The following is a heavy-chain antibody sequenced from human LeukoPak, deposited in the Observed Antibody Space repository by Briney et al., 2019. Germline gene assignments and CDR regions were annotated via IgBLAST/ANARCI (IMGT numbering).Heavy chain of an antibody. D-gene: IGHD2-15*01. CDR2: ISGSGVST. CDR1: GFTFSSYA. V-gene: IGHV3-23*01. Sequence: GGSLRLSCAAPGFTFSSYAMSWVRQAPGKGLEWVSAISGSGVSTYYADSVKGRFTISRDNSKNTLYLQMNSLRAEDTAVYYCAKDYCSGGSCYSSFDYWGQGTLVTVSS. CDR3: AKDYCSGGSCYSSFDY. J-gene: IGHJ4*02.